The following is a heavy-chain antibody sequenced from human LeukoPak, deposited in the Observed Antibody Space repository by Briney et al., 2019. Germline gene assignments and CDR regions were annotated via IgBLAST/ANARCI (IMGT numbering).Heavy chain of an antibody. J-gene: IGHJ5*02. CDR3: AGVIVVVPAAAFDP. D-gene: IGHD2-2*01. CDR2: ISYDGSNK. Sequence: GGSLRLSCAASGFTFSSYAMHWVRQAPGKGLEWVAVISYDGSNKYYADSVKGRFTISRDNSKNTLYLQMNSLRAEDTAVYYCAGVIVVVPAAAFDPWGQGTLVTVSS. CDR1: GFTFSSYA. V-gene: IGHV3-30-3*01.